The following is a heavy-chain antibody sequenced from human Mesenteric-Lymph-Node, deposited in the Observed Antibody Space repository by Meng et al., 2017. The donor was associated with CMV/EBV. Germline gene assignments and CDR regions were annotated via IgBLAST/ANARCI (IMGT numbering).Heavy chain of an antibody. CDR3: AKERGSSHRYGADV. V-gene: IGHV3-23*03. J-gene: IGHJ6*02. D-gene: IGHD6-6*01. Sequence: GESLKISCVASGFTFSNYTMCWVRQAPGKGLEWVSVISRDGSKTYYADSVRGRFTISRDDSKNTLHLQLSSLRADDTAVYYCAKERGSSHRYGADVWGQGTTVTVSS. CDR1: GFTFSNYT. CDR2: ISRDGSKT.